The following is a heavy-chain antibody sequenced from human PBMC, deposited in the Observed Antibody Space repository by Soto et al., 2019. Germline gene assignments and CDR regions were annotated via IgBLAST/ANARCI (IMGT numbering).Heavy chain of an antibody. CDR3: ASSSIADNDASGLVGISDAFDI. V-gene: IGHV5-51*01. Sequence: GESLKISCKGSGYSFTSYWIGWVRQMPGKGLEWMGIIYPGDSDTRYSPSFQGQVTISADKSISTAYLQWSSLKASDTAMYYCASSSIADNDASGLVGISDAFDIWGQGTMVTVSS. CDR2: IYPGDSDT. D-gene: IGHD6-6*01. J-gene: IGHJ3*02. CDR1: GYSFTSYW.